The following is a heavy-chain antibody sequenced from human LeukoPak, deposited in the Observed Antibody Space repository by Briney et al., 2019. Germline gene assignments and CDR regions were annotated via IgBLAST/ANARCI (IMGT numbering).Heavy chain of an antibody. CDR3: ARGEYYSDTSSYFDY. V-gene: IGHV3-30*03. Sequence: GRPLRLSCAASGFTFSRYGMNWVRQAPGKGLEWVAVISYDGSNKYYADSVKGRFTISRDNSKNTLFVQMSSLGAEDTAVYYCARGEYYSDTSSYFDYWGQGTLVTVSS. CDR2: ISYDGSNK. J-gene: IGHJ4*02. CDR1: GFTFSRYG. D-gene: IGHD3-22*01.